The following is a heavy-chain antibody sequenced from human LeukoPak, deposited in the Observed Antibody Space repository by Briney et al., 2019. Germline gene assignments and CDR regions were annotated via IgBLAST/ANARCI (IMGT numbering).Heavy chain of an antibody. CDR1: GGSISSSTYY. CDR3: VEAPNPYYFDD. V-gene: IGHV4-31*03. CDR2: IYNSGTT. J-gene: IGHJ4*02. Sequence: SETLSLTCTVSGGSISSSTYYWNWIRQYPGRGLEWIGYIYNSGTTYYNPSLKSRVTISVDTSKNQFSLKLNSMSAADTAVYYCVEAPNPYYFDDWGQGTLVTVSS. D-gene: IGHD5-24*01.